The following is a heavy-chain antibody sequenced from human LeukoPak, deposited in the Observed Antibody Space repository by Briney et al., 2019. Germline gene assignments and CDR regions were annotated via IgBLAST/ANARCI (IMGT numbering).Heavy chain of an antibody. Sequence: GGSLRLSCAASGFTFSSYWMSWVRQAPGKGLEWVANIKQDGSEKYYVDSVKGRFTISRDNAKNSLYLQMNSLRAEDTAVYYCARDGWGYCSGGSCYLHDYWGQGTLVTVSS. CDR2: IKQDGSEK. CDR3: ARDGWGYCSGGSCYLHDY. CDR1: GFTFSSYW. V-gene: IGHV3-7*01. D-gene: IGHD2-15*01. J-gene: IGHJ4*02.